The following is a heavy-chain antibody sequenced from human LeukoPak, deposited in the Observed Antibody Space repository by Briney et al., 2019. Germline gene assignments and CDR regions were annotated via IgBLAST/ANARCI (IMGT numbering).Heavy chain of an antibody. CDR2: IIPILGTA. J-gene: IGHJ5*02. CDR1: GGTFSSYA. Sequence: SVKVSCKASGGTFSSYAISWVRQAPGQGLEWMGGIIPILGTANYAQKFQGRVTITADKSTSTAYMELSSLRSEDTAVYYCASERGGLLTGLNWFDPWGQGTLVTVSS. V-gene: IGHV1-69*10. D-gene: IGHD3-9*01. CDR3: ASERGGLLTGLNWFDP.